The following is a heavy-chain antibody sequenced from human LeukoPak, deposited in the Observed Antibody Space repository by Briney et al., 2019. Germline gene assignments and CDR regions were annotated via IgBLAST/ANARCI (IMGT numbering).Heavy chain of an antibody. CDR2: ISGGADMT. V-gene: IGHV3-23*01. CDR1: GFTFGSNT. Sequence: GGSLRLPCAASGFTFGSNTMAWVRQAPRKGLEWVSAISGGADMTSYADSVKGRFTISRDNSKNTLYLQMNSLRDEDTAIYYCAKGHNTEYFFDYWGQGTLVTVSS. D-gene: IGHD2/OR15-2a*01. J-gene: IGHJ4*02. CDR3: AKGHNTEYFFDY.